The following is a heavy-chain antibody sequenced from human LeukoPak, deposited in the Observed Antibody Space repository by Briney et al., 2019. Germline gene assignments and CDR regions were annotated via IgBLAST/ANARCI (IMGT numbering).Heavy chain of an antibody. Sequence: ASVKVSCKVSGYTLTELSMFWVRQAPGKGLEWMGSFDPEDGKTVYAQKFQGRVTMTEDTSTDTAYMELSSLKSEDTAVYYCATGYLVTAGLMDVWGQGTTVTVSS. CDR2: FDPEDGKT. D-gene: IGHD6-13*01. CDR1: GYTLTELS. J-gene: IGHJ6*02. V-gene: IGHV1-24*01. CDR3: ATGYLVTAGLMDV.